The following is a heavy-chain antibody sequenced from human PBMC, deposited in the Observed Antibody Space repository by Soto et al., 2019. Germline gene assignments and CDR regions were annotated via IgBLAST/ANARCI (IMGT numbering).Heavy chain of an antibody. CDR2: ISGSGST. V-gene: IGHV3-23*01. J-gene: IGHJ4*02. CDR1: GFTFSSYA. D-gene: IGHD3-9*01. Sequence: PGGSLRLSCAASGFTFSSYAMTWVRQAPGKGLEWVSGISGSGSTSYADSLKGRFTISRDNSKSTVYLQMNSLRAEDTAVYYCAKCRAIFDLFDNWGQGTQVTVSS. CDR3: AKCRAIFDLFDN.